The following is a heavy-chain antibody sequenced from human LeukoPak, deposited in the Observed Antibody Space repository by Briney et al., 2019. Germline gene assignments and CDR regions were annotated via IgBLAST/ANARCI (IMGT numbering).Heavy chain of an antibody. CDR1: GFTFTTHW. D-gene: IGHD2-21*02. J-gene: IGHJ4*02. CDR3: ARDRLEAVTDDDYFDY. Sequence: GGSLRLSCGASGFTFTTHWIHWVRQAPGKGLEWVSRIKPDGSDTNYADSVKGRFTISRDNSKNTVYLQMNSLRAEDTGVYYCARDRLEAVTDDDYFDYWGQGTLVTVSS. V-gene: IGHV3-74*01. CDR2: IKPDGSDT.